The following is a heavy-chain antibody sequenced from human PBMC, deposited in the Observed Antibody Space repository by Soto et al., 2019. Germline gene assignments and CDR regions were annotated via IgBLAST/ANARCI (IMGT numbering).Heavy chain of an antibody. CDR2: INAGNGNT. CDR1: GYTLTIYA. D-gene: IGHD3-22*01. CDR3: AKSPGMYYYDSSGYYHYDY. V-gene: IGHV1-3*01. Sequence: GASVEVSCKASGYTLTIYAMHWVRQSPGQRLEWMGWINAGNGNTKYSQKFQGRVTITRDTSASTAYMELSSLRAEDTAVYYCAKSPGMYYYDSSGYYHYDYWGQGTLVTLSS. J-gene: IGHJ4*02.